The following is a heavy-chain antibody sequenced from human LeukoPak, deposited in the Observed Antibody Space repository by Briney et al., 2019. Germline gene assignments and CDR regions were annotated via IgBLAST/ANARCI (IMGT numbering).Heavy chain of an antibody. CDR3: VRHEGSGWHNWFDP. J-gene: IGHJ5*02. D-gene: IGHD6-19*01. Sequence: SETLSLTCTVSGGSISSSSYYWCWIRQSPGKGLEWIGSVYSSGYTYHNPSLKSRVTISVDTSKNQFSLKLTSVTAADAAVYFCVRHEGSGWHNWFDPWGQGVLVTVSS. V-gene: IGHV4-39*07. CDR1: GGSISSSSYY. CDR2: VYSSGYT.